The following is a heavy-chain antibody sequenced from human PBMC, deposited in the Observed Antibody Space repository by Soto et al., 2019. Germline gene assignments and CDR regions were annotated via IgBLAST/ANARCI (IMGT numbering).Heavy chain of an antibody. CDR2: ISATGIST. V-gene: IGHV3-23*01. CDR1: GFTFATYA. Sequence: EAQLLESGGGLIQPGGSLRLSCAASGFTFATYAMRWVRQAPGKGLEWVSAISATGISTHYADSVKGRVTISRDNSANTLSLEMSSLTAEDTAVYYCARDKDTSSWTGFDFWGHGTLVTVSS. D-gene: IGHD1-1*01. J-gene: IGHJ4*01. CDR3: ARDKDTSSWTGFDF.